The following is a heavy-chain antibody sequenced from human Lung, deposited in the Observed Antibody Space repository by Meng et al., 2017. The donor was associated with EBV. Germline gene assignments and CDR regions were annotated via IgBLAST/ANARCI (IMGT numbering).Heavy chain of an antibody. CDR3: ARDLSGRFDP. J-gene: IGHJ5*02. D-gene: IGHD1-26*01. Sequence: QVQLVESGGGVVQPGWYLRLSCAASGFTFSGYGMFWVRQAPGKGPEWVAILPSDGGNTYYSDSVKGRFTISRDNSKKTLYLQMNSLRAEDTAVYYCARDLSGRFDPWGQGPLVTVAS. CDR2: LPSDGGNT. V-gene: IGHV3-30*03. CDR1: GFTFSGYG.